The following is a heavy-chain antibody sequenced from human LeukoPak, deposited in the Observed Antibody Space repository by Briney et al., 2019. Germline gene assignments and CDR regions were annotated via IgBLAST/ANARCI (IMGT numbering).Heavy chain of an antibody. CDR3: ARVVPTAHNWFDP. V-gene: IGHV3-53*01. J-gene: IGHJ5*02. CDR1: GFRFSSYA. CDR2: IYSGGST. D-gene: IGHD4/OR15-4a*01. Sequence: GGSLRLSCAASGFRFSSYAMSWVRQAPGKGLEWVSVIYSGGSTHYADSVKGRFTISRDNSKNTLYLQMNSLRAEDTAVYYCARVVPTAHNWFDPWGQGTLVTVSS.